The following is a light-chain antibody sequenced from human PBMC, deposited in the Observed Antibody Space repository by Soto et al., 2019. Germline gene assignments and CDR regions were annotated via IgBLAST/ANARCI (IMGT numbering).Light chain of an antibody. CDR1: QSVSSSY. CDR3: QQYGSSPPYT. V-gene: IGKV3-20*01. J-gene: IGKJ2*01. CDR2: GAS. Sequence: EIVLTQSPGTLSLSPGERATLSCRASQSVSSSYLAWYQQKPGQAPRLLIYGASSRATGIPDRFSGSESGTDFTLTISRLEPEDFAVYYCQQYGSSPPYTFGQRTKLDIK.